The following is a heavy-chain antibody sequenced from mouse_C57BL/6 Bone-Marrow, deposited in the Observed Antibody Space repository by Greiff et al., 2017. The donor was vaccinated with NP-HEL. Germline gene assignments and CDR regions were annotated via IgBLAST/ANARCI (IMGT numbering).Heavy chain of an antibody. V-gene: IGHV1-64*01. CDR3: ARGDYYGSYYAMDY. CDR1: GYTFTSYW. J-gene: IGHJ4*01. CDR2: IHPNSGST. D-gene: IGHD1-1*01. Sequence: QVQLQQPGAELVKPGASVKLSCKASGYTFTSYWMHWVKQRPGQGLEWIGMIHPNSGSTNYNEKFTSKATLTVDKSSSTAYMQLSSLTSEDSAVYYCARGDYYGSYYAMDYWGQGTSVTVSS.